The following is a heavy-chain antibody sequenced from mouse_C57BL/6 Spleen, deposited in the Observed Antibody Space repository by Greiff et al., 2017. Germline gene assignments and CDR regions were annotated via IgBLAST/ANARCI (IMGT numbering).Heavy chain of an antibody. Sequence: QVQLQQPGAELVRPGSSVKLSCKASGYTFTRYWMDWVKQRPGHGLEWIGNIYPSDSETHYNQKFKDKATLTVDKSSSTTYMQLSSRTSEDSAVYYCAREGVRYYFDYWGQGTTLTVSS. CDR2: IYPSDSET. J-gene: IGHJ2*01. CDR3: AREGVRYYFDY. V-gene: IGHV1-61*01. CDR1: GYTFTRYW.